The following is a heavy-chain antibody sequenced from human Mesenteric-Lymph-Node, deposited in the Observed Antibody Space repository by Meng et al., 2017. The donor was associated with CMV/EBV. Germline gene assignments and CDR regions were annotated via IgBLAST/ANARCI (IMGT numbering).Heavy chain of an antibody. CDR3: ARGGITMIVQLFRPFDY. J-gene: IGHJ4*02. V-gene: IGHV4-34*01. Sequence: GGSFSGDYWSWIRQPPGKGLEWIGEINHSGSTNYNPSLKSRVTISVDTSKNQFSLKLSSVTAADTAVYYCARGGITMIVQLFRPFDYWGQGTLVTVSS. CDR2: INHSGST. CDR1: GGSFSGDY. D-gene: IGHD3-22*01.